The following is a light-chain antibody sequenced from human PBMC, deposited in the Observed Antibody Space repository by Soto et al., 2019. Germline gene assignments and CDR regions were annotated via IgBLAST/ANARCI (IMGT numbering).Light chain of an antibody. CDR3: QQYGSSPWT. V-gene: IGKV3-20*01. J-gene: IGKJ1*01. Sequence: EIGLTQSPGTLSLSPGERATLSCRASQSVSSSYLAWYQQKPGQAPRLLIYGASSRGTGIPDRFSGSGSGTDFTLANSRLQPKDFEVYYCQQYGSSPWTFGQGTKVEIK. CDR1: QSVSSSY. CDR2: GAS.